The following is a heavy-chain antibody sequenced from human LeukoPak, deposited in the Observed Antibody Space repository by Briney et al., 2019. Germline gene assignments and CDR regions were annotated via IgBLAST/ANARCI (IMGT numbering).Heavy chain of an antibody. J-gene: IGHJ4*02. V-gene: IGHV4-39*01. CDR2: ISYSGST. CDR1: GGSISSNNYY. Sequence: SETLSLTCTVSGGSISSNNYYWGWIRQPPGKGLEWIGSISYSGSTYYNPSLKSRVTISVDTSKNQFSLKLSSVTAADTAVYYCATPAGKLGAFDYWGQGTLVTVSS. CDR3: ATPAGKLGAFDY. D-gene: IGHD1-26*01.